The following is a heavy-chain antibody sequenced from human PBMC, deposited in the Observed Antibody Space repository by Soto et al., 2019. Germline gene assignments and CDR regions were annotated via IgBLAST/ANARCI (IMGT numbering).Heavy chain of an antibody. J-gene: IGHJ4*02. CDR3: ARGLLYWRYFDY. CDR2: INHSGST. CDR1: GGSFSGYY. V-gene: IGHV4-34*01. D-gene: IGHD2-8*02. Sequence: QVQLQQWGAGLLKPSETLSLTCAVYGGSFSGYYWSWIRQPPGKGLEWIGEINHSGSTNYNPSLKSRVTISVDTSKNQFSLKLSSVTAADTAVYYCARGLLYWRYFDYWGQGTLVTVSS.